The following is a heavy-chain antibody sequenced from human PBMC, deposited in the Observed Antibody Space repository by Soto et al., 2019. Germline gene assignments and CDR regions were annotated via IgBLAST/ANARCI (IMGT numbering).Heavy chain of an antibody. CDR2: IHYSGST. Sequence: SETLSLTCTVSGDSIGSDTHYWIWIRQPPGKGLEWIGYIHYSGSTTYNPSLKSRVTISVDTSKNQFSLKLSSVTAADTALYYCARGVSNWYGYIQHWGQGTLVTVSS. V-gene: IGHV4-61*01. CDR1: GDSIGSDTHY. D-gene: IGHD6-13*01. J-gene: IGHJ1*01. CDR3: ARGVSNWYGYIQH.